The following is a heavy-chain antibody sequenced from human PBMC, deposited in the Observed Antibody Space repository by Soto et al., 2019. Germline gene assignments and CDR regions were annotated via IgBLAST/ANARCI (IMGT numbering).Heavy chain of an antibody. J-gene: IGHJ6*02. CDR1: GGTFSSYA. CDR3: ARPNNSGYYWLRDDYYGMDV. Sequence: SVKVSVKASGGTFSSYAISWVRPAPGQGLEWMGGIIPIFGTANYAQKFQGRVTITADESTSTAYMELSSLRSEDTAVYYCARPNNSGYYWLRDDYYGMDVWGQGTTVTVSS. V-gene: IGHV1-69*13. CDR2: IIPIFGTA. D-gene: IGHD3-22*01.